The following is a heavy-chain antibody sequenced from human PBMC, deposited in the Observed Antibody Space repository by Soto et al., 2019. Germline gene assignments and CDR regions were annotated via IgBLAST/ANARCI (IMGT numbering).Heavy chain of an antibody. Sequence: SETLSLTCAVYGGSFSGYYWSWIRQPPGKGLEWIGEINHSGSTNYNPSLKSRVTISVDTSRNQFSLKLSSVTAADTAVYYCARGRPYYYYGMDVWGQGTTVTVSS. CDR1: GGSFSGYY. J-gene: IGHJ6*02. CDR3: ARGRPYYYYGMDV. V-gene: IGHV4-34*01. CDR2: INHSGST. D-gene: IGHD6-6*01.